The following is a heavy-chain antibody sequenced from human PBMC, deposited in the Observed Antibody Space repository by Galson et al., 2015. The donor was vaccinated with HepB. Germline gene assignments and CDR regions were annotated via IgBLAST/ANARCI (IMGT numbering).Heavy chain of an antibody. D-gene: IGHD2/OR15-2a*01. V-gene: IGHV3-15*01. CDR2: VKSKADGGTT. Sequence: SLRLSCAASGFTFSNAWMNWVRQAPGKGLEWVGRVKSKADGGTTNYAAPVKGRFSISRDDSKNTLYLEMNSLKTEDTAVYYCARDSSEWPLYGAHYYYGMDVWGQGTTVTVSS. J-gene: IGHJ6*02. CDR1: GFTFSNAW. CDR3: ARDSSEWPLYGAHYYYGMDV.